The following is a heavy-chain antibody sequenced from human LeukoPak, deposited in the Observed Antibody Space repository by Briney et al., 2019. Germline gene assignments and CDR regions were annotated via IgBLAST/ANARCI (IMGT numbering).Heavy chain of an antibody. Sequence: TGGSLRLSCAASGFTFSSYSMNWVRQAPGKGLEWVSSISSSSYIYYADSVKGRFTISRDNAKNSLYLQMNSLRAEDTAVYYCASLGYSGSYYDAFDIWGQGTMVTVSS. CDR3: ASLGYSGSYYDAFDI. D-gene: IGHD1-26*01. CDR2: ISSSSYI. CDR1: GFTFSSYS. J-gene: IGHJ3*02. V-gene: IGHV3-21*01.